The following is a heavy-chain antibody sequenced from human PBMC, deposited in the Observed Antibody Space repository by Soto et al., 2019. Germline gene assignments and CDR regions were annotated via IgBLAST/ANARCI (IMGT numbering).Heavy chain of an antibody. CDR3: ASHSGSSPEGRYYYGMDV. CDR2: ISPIFGTA. Sequence: QVQLVQSGAEVKKPGSSVKVSCTASGGTFSSYAISWVRQDPGQGLEWMGGISPIFGTADYAPKFQGRVTITADESTSTAYMELSSLRSEDTAVYYCASHSGSSPEGRYYYGMDVWGQGTTVTVSS. J-gene: IGHJ6*02. D-gene: IGHD1-26*01. V-gene: IGHV1-69*12. CDR1: GGTFSSYA.